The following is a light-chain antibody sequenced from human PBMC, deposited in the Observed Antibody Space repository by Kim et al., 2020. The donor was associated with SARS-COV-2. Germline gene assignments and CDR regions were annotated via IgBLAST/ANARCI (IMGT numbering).Light chain of an antibody. CDR3: QSYDSSNYVV. V-gene: IGLV6-57*01. J-gene: IGLJ2*01. Sequence: KTVTISCTRSSGSIASNYVQWYQQRPGSFPTTVIYEDNQRPSGVPDRFSGSIDGSSNSASLTISGLKTEDEADYYCQSYDSSNYVVFGGGTQLTVL. CDR1: SGSIASNY. CDR2: EDN.